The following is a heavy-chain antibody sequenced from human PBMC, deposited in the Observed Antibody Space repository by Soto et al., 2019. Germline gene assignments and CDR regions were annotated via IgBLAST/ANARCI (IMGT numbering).Heavy chain of an antibody. CDR1: GFTFSNFA. D-gene: IGHD6-13*01. Sequence: EVQLLESGGDLVQPGGSLRLSCAASGFTFSNFAMSWVRQAPGKGLEWVSSISGSGGSTFYADSVKGRFTVSRDNSKNTLYLQMNSLRAEDTAVYYCAKNLGSSWTGYYHAMDVWGQGTTVTVSS. V-gene: IGHV3-23*01. CDR3: AKNLGSSWTGYYHAMDV. J-gene: IGHJ6*02. CDR2: ISGSGGST.